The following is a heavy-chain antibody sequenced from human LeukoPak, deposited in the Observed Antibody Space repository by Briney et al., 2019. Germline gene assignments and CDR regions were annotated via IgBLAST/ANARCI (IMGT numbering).Heavy chain of an antibody. D-gene: IGHD4-17*01. CDR1: GFTFNTYG. Sequence: GGSLRLSCAAAGFTFNTYGMHWLRQAPGKGLEWVALIWYDGSNKYYADSVKGRFTISRDNSKNTLYLQMNSLRAEDTAVYYCARDSYDYGDYPLGPWGQGTLVTVSS. J-gene: IGHJ5*02. V-gene: IGHV3-30*02. CDR2: IWYDGSNK. CDR3: ARDSYDYGDYPLGP.